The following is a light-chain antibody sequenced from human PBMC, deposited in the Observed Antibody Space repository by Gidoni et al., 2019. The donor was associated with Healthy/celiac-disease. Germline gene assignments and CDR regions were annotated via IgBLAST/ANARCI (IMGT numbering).Light chain of an antibody. V-gene: IGKV1-5*03. CDR1: QSISSW. CDR3: QQYNSYPWT. J-gene: IGKJ1*01. CDR2: KAS. Sequence: IQMTQSPSTLSASVGDRVTITCRASQSISSWLAWYQQKPGKAPKLLIYKASSLESGVPSRFSGSGSGTEFTLTISSLQPDDFATYYCQQYNSYPWTFGQXTKVEIK.